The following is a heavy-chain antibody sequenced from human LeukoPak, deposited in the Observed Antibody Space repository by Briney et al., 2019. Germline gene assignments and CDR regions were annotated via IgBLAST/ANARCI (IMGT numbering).Heavy chain of an antibody. J-gene: IGHJ3*02. Sequence: PSETLSLTCTVSGGSISGGDYYWSWIRQPPGKGLEWIGYIYYSGSTYYNPSLKSRVTISVDTSKNQFSLKLSSVTAADTAVYYCADYCSGGSCSYAFDIWGQGTMVTVSS. CDR2: IYYSGST. D-gene: IGHD2-15*01. CDR1: GGSISGGDYY. CDR3: ADYCSGGSCSYAFDI. V-gene: IGHV4-30-4*01.